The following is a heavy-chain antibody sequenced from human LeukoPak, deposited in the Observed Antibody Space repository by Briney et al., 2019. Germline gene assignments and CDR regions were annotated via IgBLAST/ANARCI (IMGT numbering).Heavy chain of an antibody. Sequence: PGGSLRLSCAASGFTFSSYGMHWVRQAPGKGLEWVAVISYDGSNKYYADSVKGRFTISRDTSKNTLYLQMNSLRAEDTAVYYCASSSNYYGSGIYWYFDIWGRGTLVTVSS. D-gene: IGHD3-10*01. CDR2: ISYDGSNK. V-gene: IGHV3-30*03. CDR3: ASSSNYYGSGIYWYFDI. CDR1: GFTFSSYG. J-gene: IGHJ2*01.